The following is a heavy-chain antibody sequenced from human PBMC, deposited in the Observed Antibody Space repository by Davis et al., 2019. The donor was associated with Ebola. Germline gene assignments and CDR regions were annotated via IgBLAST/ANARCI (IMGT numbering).Heavy chain of an antibody. J-gene: IGHJ4*02. CDR1: GFTFDDYA. CDR3: ARDFRYGEEGDY. D-gene: IGHD4-17*01. CDR2: ISWNSGSI. V-gene: IGHV3-9*01. Sequence: GGSLRLSCAASGFTFDDYAMHWVRQAPGKGLEWVSGISWNSGSIGYADSVKGRFTISRDNAKNSLYLQMNSLRAEDTAVYYCARDFRYGEEGDYWGQGTLVTVSS.